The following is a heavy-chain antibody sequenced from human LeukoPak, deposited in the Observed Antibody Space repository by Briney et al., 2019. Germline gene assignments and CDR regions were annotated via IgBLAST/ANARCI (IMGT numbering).Heavy chain of an antibody. CDR2: IYYSGST. J-gene: IGHJ4*02. CDR3: ARDRGRSGPNPNDY. V-gene: IGHV4-39*07. Sequence: SETLSLTCAVYGGSFSSYYWGWIRQPPGKGLEWIGSIYYSGSTYYNPSLKSRVTISVDTSKNQFSLTLSSVTAADTAVYYCARDRGRSGPNPNDYWGQGTLVTVSS. D-gene: IGHD3-10*01. CDR1: GGSFSSYY.